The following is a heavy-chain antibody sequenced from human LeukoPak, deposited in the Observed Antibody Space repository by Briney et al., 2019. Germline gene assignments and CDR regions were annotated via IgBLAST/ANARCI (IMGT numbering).Heavy chain of an antibody. D-gene: IGHD3-10*01. CDR3: AKGKNTGSYLSHVDY. V-gene: IGHV3-43*01. CDR2: ITWDGGST. CDR1: GFTFDDYT. J-gene: IGHJ4*02. Sequence: AGGSLRLSCAASGFTFDDYTMHWVRQAPGKGLEWVSLITWDGGSTYYADSVKGRFTISRDNSKNSLYLQMNSPRTEDTALYYCAKGKNTGSYLSHVDYWGQGTLVTVSS.